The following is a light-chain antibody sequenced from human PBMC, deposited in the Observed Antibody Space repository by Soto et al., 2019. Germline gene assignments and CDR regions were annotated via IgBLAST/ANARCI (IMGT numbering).Light chain of an antibody. Sequence: AIQLTQSPSSLSASVGDRVTISCRASQGIGNDLAWYQQKPGKAPRLLIYKASSLQSGVPSRFSGSGSGTEFTLTISSLQPDDFATSYCQQYVTAFRSFGQGTKVDIK. CDR1: QGIGND. CDR2: KAS. V-gene: IGKV1-6*01. J-gene: IGKJ1*01. CDR3: QQYVTAFRS.